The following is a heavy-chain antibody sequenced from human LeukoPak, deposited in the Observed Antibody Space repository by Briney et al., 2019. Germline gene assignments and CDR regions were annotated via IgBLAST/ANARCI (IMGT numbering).Heavy chain of an antibody. CDR1: GYSFNDYW. CDR3: ARRVYYGSGSYLDY. J-gene: IGHJ4*02. Sequence: RTGESLKISCKGSGYSFNDYWIGWVRQMPGKGLEWMGLIYPGEFDIRYSPSFQGQVTISADKSISTAYLQWSSLKASDTAMYYCARRVYYGSGSYLDYWGQGTLVTVSS. V-gene: IGHV5-51*01. D-gene: IGHD3-10*01. CDR2: IYPGEFDI.